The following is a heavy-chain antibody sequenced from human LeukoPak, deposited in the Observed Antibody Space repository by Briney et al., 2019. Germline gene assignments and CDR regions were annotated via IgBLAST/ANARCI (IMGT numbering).Heavy chain of an antibody. CDR1: GYTFTGYY. V-gene: IGHV1-2*02. D-gene: IGHD2-15*01. Sequence: GPVKVSCKASGYTFTGYYMHWVRQAPGQGLEWMGWINPNSGGTNYAQKFQGRVTMTRDTSISTAYMELSRLRSDDTAVYYCARLRRGGSCYDYWGQGTLVTVSS. J-gene: IGHJ4*02. CDR3: ARLRRGGSCYDY. CDR2: INPNSGGT.